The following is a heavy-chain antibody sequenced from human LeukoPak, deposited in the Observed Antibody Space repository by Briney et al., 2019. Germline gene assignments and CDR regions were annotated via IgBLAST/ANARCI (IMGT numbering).Heavy chain of an antibody. CDR2: VQSDGSGS. J-gene: IGHJ4*02. Sequence: PGGSLRLSCAASGFTFSSFAMYWVRQAPGKGLVWVSRVQSDGSGSMYVNSVMGRFTISRDNSKNMLYLQMNSLTAEDTAVYFCARAQLGTPTDYWGQGTQVTVSS. CDR3: ARAQLGTPTDY. V-gene: IGHV3-74*03. D-gene: IGHD1-26*01. CDR1: GFTFSSFA.